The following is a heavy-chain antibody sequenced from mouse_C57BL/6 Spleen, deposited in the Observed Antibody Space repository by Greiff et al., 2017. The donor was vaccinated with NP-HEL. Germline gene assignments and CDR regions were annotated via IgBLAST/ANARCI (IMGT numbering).Heavy chain of an antibody. V-gene: IGHV1-82*01. D-gene: IGHD1-1*01. CDR1: GYAFSSSW. Sequence: VMLVESGPELVKPGASVKISCKASGYAFSSSWMNWVKQRPGKGLEWIGRIYPGDGDTNYNGKFKGKATLTADKSSSTAYMQLSSLTSEDSAVYFCARDVYYGSFDYWGQGTTLTVSS. CDR3: ARDVYYGSFDY. CDR2: IYPGDGDT. J-gene: IGHJ2*01.